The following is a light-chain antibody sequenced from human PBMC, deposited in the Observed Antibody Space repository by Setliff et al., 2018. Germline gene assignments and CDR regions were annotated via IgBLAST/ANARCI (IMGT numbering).Light chain of an antibody. CDR1: SSDVGGYNL. Sequence: QSALTQPASVSGSPGQSITISCTGTSSDVGGYNLVSWYQQHPGKVPRLMIYDVSNRPSGVSNRFSGSKISNTASLTISGLQTEDEADYYCCSFTSSSTLPYVFGTGTKV. V-gene: IGLV2-14*03. J-gene: IGLJ1*01. CDR3: CSFTSSSTLPYV. CDR2: DVS.